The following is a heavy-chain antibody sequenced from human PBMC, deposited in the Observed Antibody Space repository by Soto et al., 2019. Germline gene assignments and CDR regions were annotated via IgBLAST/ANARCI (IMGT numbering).Heavy chain of an antibody. CDR3: AQSTGHGYSYDG. CDR1: GFSLSTSGVG. D-gene: IGHD5-18*01. V-gene: IGHV2-5*02. J-gene: IGHJ4*02. Sequence: QITLKESGPTLVKPTQTLTLTCTFSGFSLSTSGVGVGWIRQPPGKALEWLALIYCDDDKRYSPSLKSRLTSPEDTPKNQQVLTITNEDPVDTATCYCAQSTGHGYSYDGWGQGTLVTVSS. CDR2: IYCDDDK.